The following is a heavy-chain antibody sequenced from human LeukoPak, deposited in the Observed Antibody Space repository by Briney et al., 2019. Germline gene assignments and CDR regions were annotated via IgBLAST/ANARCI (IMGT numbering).Heavy chain of an antibody. CDR1: GFTFSDYY. Sequence: PGGSVRLSCAATGFTFSDYYMSWLRQAPGKGLEWISYISSSGSADYYADSVQGRFTVSRDNAKNSLYLQMNSLRAEDTAVYYCAREGWIQLWLRTLDYYYYMDVWGKGTTVTVSS. V-gene: IGHV3-11*04. CDR3: AREGWIQLWLRTLDYYYYMDV. CDR2: ISSSGSAD. J-gene: IGHJ6*03. D-gene: IGHD5-18*01.